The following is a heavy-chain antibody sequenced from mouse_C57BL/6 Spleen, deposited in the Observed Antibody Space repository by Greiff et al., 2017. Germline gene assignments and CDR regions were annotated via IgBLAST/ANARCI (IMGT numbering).Heavy chain of an antibody. CDR1: GYTFTSYW. V-gene: IGHV1-69*01. D-gene: IGHD1-1*02. J-gene: IGHJ4*01. CDR2: IDPSDSYT. Sequence: QVQLQQPGAELVMPGASVKLSCKASGYTFTSYWMHWVKQRPGQGLEWIGEIDPSDSYTNYNQKFKGKSTLTVDKSSSTAYMQLSSLTSEDAAVXYCARRYGVHAMDYWGQGTSVTVSS. CDR3: ARRYGVHAMDY.